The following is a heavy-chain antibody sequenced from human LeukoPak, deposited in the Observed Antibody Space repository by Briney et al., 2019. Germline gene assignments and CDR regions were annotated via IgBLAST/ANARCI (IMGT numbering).Heavy chain of an antibody. CDR3: ARDRSSNRYCSSTSCYQDDAFDI. CDR2: ISAYNGNT. Sequence: GASVKVSCKASGYTFTSYGISWVRQAPGQGLEWMGWISAYNGNTNYAQKLQGRFTMTTDTSTSTAYMELRSLRSDDTAVYYCARDRSSNRYCSSTSCYQDDAFDIWGQGTMVTVSS. D-gene: IGHD2-2*01. V-gene: IGHV1-18*01. CDR1: GYTFTSYG. J-gene: IGHJ3*02.